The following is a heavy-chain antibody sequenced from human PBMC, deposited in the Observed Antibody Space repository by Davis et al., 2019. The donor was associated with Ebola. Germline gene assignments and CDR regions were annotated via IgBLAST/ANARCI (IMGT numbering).Heavy chain of an antibody. D-gene: IGHD2-2*01. CDR1: GFTFSSYS. J-gene: IGHJ4*02. CDR3: ARSYCSSTSCYDDPFDY. V-gene: IGHV3-21*01. Sequence: GESLKISCAASGFTFSSYSMNWVRQAPGKGLEWVSSISSSSSYIYYADSVKGRFTISRDNAKNSLYLQMNSLRAEDTAVYYCARSYCSSTSCYDDPFDYWGQGTLVTVSS. CDR2: ISSSSSYI.